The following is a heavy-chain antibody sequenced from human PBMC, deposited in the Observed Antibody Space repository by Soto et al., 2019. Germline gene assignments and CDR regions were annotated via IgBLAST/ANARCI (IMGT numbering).Heavy chain of an antibody. Sequence: QVQLQESGPGLVKPSETLSLTCTVSGDSISGYYWSWIRQPPGKGLYWIGYFYYSGSTNYNPSLKSRVTISVDTSKNQFSLKLSSVTAADTAVSYCARSALPAARYWYFDLWGRGTLVTVSS. CDR3: ARSALPAARYWYFDL. D-gene: IGHD2-2*01. V-gene: IGHV4-59*01. J-gene: IGHJ2*01. CDR2: FYYSGST. CDR1: GDSISGYY.